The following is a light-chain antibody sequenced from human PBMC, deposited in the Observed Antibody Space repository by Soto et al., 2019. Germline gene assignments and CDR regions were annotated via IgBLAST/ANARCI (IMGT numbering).Light chain of an antibody. V-gene: IGKV3-11*01. J-gene: IGKJ5*01. CDR2: DAS. CDR3: QQRSNWPPT. Sequence: EIVVTQSPTTLSLSPGERATLSCRASQRVSSYLAWYQQKPGQAPRLLIYDASNRATGIPARFSGSGSGTDFTLTISSLEPEDFAVYYCQQRSNWPPTFGQGTRLEIK. CDR1: QRVSSY.